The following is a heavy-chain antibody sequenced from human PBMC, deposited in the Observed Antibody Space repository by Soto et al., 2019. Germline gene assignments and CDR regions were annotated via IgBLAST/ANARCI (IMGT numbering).Heavy chain of an antibody. J-gene: IGHJ5*02. CDR1: GGSFSGYY. CDR3: ARARRVVVVPAAKAAPRGWFDP. D-gene: IGHD2-2*01. CDR2: INHSGST. Sequence: LSLTCAVYGGSFSGYYWSWIRQPPGKGLEWIGEINHSGSTNYNPSLKSRVTISVDTSKNQFSLKLSSVTAADTAVYYCARARRVVVVPAAKAAPRGWFDPWGQGTLVTVSS. V-gene: IGHV4-34*01.